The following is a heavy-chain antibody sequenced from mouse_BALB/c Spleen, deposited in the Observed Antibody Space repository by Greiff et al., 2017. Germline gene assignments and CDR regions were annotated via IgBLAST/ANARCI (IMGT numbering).Heavy chain of an antibody. CDR3: ARGDDFLAY. J-gene: IGHJ3*01. CDR2: ISTYYGDA. D-gene: IGHD2-4*01. V-gene: IGHV1S137*01. Sequence: QVQLKESGAELVRPGVSVKISCKGSGYTFTDYAMHWVKQSHAKSLEWIGVISTYYGDASYNQKFKGKATMTVDKSSSTAYMELARLTSEDSAIYYCARGDDFLAYWGQGTLVTVSA. CDR1: GYTFTDYA.